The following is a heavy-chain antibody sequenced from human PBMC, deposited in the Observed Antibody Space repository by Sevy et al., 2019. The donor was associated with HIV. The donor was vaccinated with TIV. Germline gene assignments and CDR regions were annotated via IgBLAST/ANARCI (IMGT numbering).Heavy chain of an antibody. V-gene: IGHV1-3*01. CDR2: LNVGNGKT. CDR3: ARDVSGSSDY. D-gene: IGHD1-26*01. CDR1: GYTFSNYA. J-gene: IGHJ4*02. Sequence: ASVKVSCKGSGYTFSNYAIHWVRQAPGQRLEWMGWLNVGNGKTKYSQNLQGRVTITRDTSANTAYMELSSLRFEDTAIYYCARDVSGSSDYWGQGTLVTVSS.